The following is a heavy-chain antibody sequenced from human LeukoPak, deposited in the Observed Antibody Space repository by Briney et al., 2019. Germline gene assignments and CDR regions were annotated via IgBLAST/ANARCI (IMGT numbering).Heavy chain of an antibody. J-gene: IGHJ6*02. CDR1: RFTFGDYA. CDR2: ISGSGGST. Sequence: PGGSLRLSCTGSRFTFGDYAMTWVRQAPGRGLEWVSAISGSGGSTYYADSVKGRFTISRDNSKNTLYLQMNSLRAKDTAVYYCAKGNYGMDVWGQGTLVTVSS. CDR3: AKGNYGMDV. V-gene: IGHV3-23*01.